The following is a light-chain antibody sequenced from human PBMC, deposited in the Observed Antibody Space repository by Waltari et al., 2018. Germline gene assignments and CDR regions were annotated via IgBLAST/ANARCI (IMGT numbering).Light chain of an antibody. CDR2: GAS. CDR1: QSVSSN. V-gene: IGKV3-15*01. Sequence: EIVMTQSPATLSVSPGGRATLSCRASQSVSSNLAWYQQRPGQAPRLLIYGASTRATGIPARFSGSGSGTEFTHTISSLQSEDFAVYYCQQYNQWPPWPFGQGTKVEIK. CDR3: QQYNQWPPWP. J-gene: IGKJ1*01.